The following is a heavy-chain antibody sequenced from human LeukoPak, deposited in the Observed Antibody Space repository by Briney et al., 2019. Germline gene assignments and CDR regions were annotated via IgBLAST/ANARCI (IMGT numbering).Heavy chain of an antibody. J-gene: IGHJ4*02. CDR2: IYPGDSNT. CDR3: ARGGHYSFLTGFYKGFVWFGN. Sequence: GESLQISCKGSGYSFTSYWIGWVRQMPGKGLEWMGIIYPGDSNTRYSPSFQGQVTISADKSISTAYLQWSSLKASDTAMYYCARGGHYSFLTGFYKGFVWFGNWGQGTRVTVSS. D-gene: IGHD3-9*01. V-gene: IGHV5-51*01. CDR1: GYSFTSYW.